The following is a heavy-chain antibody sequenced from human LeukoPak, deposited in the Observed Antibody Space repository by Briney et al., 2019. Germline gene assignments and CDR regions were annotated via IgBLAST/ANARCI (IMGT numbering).Heavy chain of an antibody. D-gene: IGHD6-13*01. CDR3: ARPSSGYSSSWDAFDI. CDR1: GGSLSSSGYY. V-gene: IGHV4-39*01. CDR2: IHYSGST. J-gene: IGHJ3*02. Sequence: PSETLSLTCTVSGGSLSSSGYYWGWIRQPPGRGLEWIGRIHYSGSTYYNPSLKSRVTISVDTSKNQFSLKLSSVTAADTAVYYCARPSSGYSSSWDAFDIWGQGTMVTVSS.